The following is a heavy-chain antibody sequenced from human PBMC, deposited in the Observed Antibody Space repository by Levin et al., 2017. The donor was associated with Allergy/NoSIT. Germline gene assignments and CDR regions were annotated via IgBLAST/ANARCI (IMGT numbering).Heavy chain of an antibody. V-gene: IGHV3-49*05. CDR3: TRVAEAAAGNFWFDP. J-gene: IGHJ5*02. CDR1: GFTFGDYA. Sequence: NPGGSLRLSCTASGFTFGDYAMSWFRQAPGKGLEWVGFIRSKAYGGTTEYAASVKGRFTISRDDSKSIAYLQMNSLKTEDTAVYYCTRVAEAAAGNFWFDPWGQGTLVTVSS. CDR2: IRSKAYGGTT. D-gene: IGHD6-13*01.